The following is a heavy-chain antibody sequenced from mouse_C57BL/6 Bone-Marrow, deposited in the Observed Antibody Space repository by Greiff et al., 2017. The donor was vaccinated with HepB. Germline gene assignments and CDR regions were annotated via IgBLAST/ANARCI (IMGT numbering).Heavy chain of an antibody. CDR3: ARYGKYEGFDY. CDR2: IRNKANGYTT. V-gene: IGHV7-3*01. D-gene: IGHD2-1*01. J-gene: IGHJ2*01. Sequence: EVMLVESGGGLVQPGGSLSLSCAASGFTFTDYYMSWVRQPPGKALEWLGFIRNKANGYTTEYSASVKGRFTISRDNSQSILYLQMNALRAEDSATYYCARYGKYEGFDYWGQGTTLTVSS. CDR1: GFTFTDYY.